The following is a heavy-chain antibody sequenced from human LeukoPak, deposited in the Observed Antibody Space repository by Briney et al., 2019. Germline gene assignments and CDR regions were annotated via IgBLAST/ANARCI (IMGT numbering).Heavy chain of an antibody. CDR2: ISWNSGSI. D-gene: IGHD6-19*01. CDR3: AKDNRRHYTSGPNPDSLH. Sequence: GGSLRLSCAASGFTFSSYAMHWVRQPPGKGLEWVSGISWNSGSIDYADSVKGRFTISRDNAKNSQYLQMNSLRVEDTAFYYCAKDNRRHYTSGPNPDSLHWGQGALVTVSS. J-gene: IGHJ4*02. V-gene: IGHV3-9*01. CDR1: GFTFSSYA.